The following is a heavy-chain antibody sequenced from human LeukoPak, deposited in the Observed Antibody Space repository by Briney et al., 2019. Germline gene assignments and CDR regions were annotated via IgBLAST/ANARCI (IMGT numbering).Heavy chain of an antibody. CDR2: ISSSSSYT. Sequence: GGSLRLSCAASGFTFSDYYMIWLRQAPGKGLEWVSYISSSSSYTNYADSVKGRFTISRDNAKNSLYLQMNSLRAEDTAVYYCARYCSGGSCYSHWGQGTLVTVSS. V-gene: IGHV3-11*06. J-gene: IGHJ4*02. D-gene: IGHD2-15*01. CDR3: ARYCSGGSCYSH. CDR1: GFTFSDYY.